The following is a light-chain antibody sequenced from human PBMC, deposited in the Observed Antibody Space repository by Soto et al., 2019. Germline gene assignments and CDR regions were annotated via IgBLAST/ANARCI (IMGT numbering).Light chain of an antibody. CDR2: GNA. Sequence: VLTQPPSVSGAPGQRVTISCTGSSSNIGAGYDVQWYQQLPGTAPKLLIYGNANRPSGVPDRFSGSKSGTSVSLAITGLQAEDEADYYCQSYDSSLSGVVFGGGTKLTVL. J-gene: IGLJ3*02. V-gene: IGLV1-40*01. CDR3: QSYDSSLSGVV. CDR1: SSNIGAGYD.